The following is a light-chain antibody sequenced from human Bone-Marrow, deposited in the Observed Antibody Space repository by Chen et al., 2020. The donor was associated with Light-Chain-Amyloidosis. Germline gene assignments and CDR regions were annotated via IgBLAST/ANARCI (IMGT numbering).Light chain of an antibody. CDR1: SSNIGAPCD. J-gene: IGLJ3*02. CDR2: GIS. V-gene: IGLV1-40*01. Sequence: QSVLTQPPSVSGAPGLRVTISCTASSSNIGAPCDFHWYQQRPGTAPKLLIYGISNRPSGIPDRCSGSRYGTSASLAITGLQAEDEADYYCLSYDTSLSVVFGGGTKLTVL. CDR3: LSYDTSLSVV.